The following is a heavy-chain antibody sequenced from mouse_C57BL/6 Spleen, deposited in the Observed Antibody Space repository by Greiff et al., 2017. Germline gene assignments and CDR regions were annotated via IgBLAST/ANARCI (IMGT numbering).Heavy chain of an antibody. Sequence: QVQLQQPGTELVKPGASVKLSWKASGYTFTSYWMHWVKQRPGQGLEWIGNINPSNGGTNYNEKFKSKATLTVDKSSSTSYMQLSSLTSEDSAVYYCARYYSNSYYFDYWGQGTTLTVSS. V-gene: IGHV1-53*01. D-gene: IGHD2-5*01. CDR2: INPSNGGT. J-gene: IGHJ2*01. CDR3: ARYYSNSYYFDY. CDR1: GYTFTSYW.